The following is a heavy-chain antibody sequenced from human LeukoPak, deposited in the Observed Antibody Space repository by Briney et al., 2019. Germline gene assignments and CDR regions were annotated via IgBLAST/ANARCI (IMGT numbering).Heavy chain of an antibody. D-gene: IGHD2-8*01. J-gene: IGHJ4*02. Sequence: PSETLSLTCTVSGGSISSSSYYWGWIRQPPGKGLEWIGSIYYSGSTYYNPSLKSRVTISVDTSKNQFSLKLSSVTAADTAVYYCARDVLRGLADYWGQGTLVTVSS. CDR2: IYYSGST. CDR1: GGSISSSSYY. CDR3: ARDVLRGLADY. V-gene: IGHV4-39*07.